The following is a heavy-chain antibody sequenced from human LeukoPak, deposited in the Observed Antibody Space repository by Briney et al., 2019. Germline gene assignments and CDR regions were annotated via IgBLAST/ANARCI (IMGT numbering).Heavy chain of an antibody. J-gene: IGHJ4*02. CDR2: ISAYNGNT. D-gene: IGHD3-10*01. CDR3: AGDLRAMVRGVLGY. Sequence: ASVKVSCKASGYTFTSYGISWVRQAPGQGLEWMGWISAYNGNTNYAQKLQGRVTMTTDTSTSTAYMELRSLRSDDTAVYYRAGDLRAMVRGVLGYWGQGTLVTVSS. CDR1: GYTFTSYG. V-gene: IGHV1-18*01.